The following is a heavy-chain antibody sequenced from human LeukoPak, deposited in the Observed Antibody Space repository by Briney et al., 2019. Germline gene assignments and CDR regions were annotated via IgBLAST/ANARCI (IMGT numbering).Heavy chain of an antibody. Sequence: GGSLRLSCVASGFNFNEYAMAWVRQAPGKRPQWVSSIVGSGDSSVYADSVKGRFTISRDNAKNSLYLQMNSLRAEDTAVYYCASRLRWYDYWGQGTLVTVSS. CDR1: GFNFNEYA. V-gene: IGHV3-20*04. D-gene: IGHD4-17*01. CDR3: ASRLRWYDY. J-gene: IGHJ4*02. CDR2: IVGSGDSS.